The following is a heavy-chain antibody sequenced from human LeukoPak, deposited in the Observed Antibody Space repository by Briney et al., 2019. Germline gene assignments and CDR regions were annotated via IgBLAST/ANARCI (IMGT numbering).Heavy chain of an antibody. CDR2: INQDGSDK. V-gene: IGHV3-7*01. CDR1: GFSFSDSW. Sequence: GGSLRLSCAASGFSFSDSWMTWIRQAPGKGLEWVANINQDGSDKYFVDSVKGRFTISRDNAKNSLYLQMNNLRAEDTAMYYCARLYLIVGAAIWGQGTMVTVSS. CDR3: ARLYLIVGAAI. D-gene: IGHD1-26*01. J-gene: IGHJ3*02.